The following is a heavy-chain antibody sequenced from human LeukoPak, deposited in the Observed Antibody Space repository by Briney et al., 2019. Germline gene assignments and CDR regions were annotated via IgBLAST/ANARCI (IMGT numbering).Heavy chain of an antibody. CDR3: ARVVGLTGYSSNWYSGYYYYMDV. CDR1: GYTFTSYG. D-gene: IGHD6-13*01. V-gene: IGHV1-69*06. Sequence: RASVKVSCKASGYTFTSYGISWVRQAPGQGLEWMGGIIPIFGTTNYAQKFQDRVTITADKSTSTAYMKLSSLRSEDTAVYFCARVVGLTGYSSNWYSGYYYYMDVWGKGTTVTVSS. CDR2: IIPIFGTT. J-gene: IGHJ6*03.